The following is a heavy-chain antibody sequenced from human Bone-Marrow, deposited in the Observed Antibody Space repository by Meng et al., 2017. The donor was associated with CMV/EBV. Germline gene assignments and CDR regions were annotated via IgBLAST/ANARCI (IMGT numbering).Heavy chain of an antibody. CDR3: ARISWGENYYDSSGYYYYFDY. J-gene: IGHJ4*02. D-gene: IGHD3-22*01. Sequence: ASVKVSCKASGYTFTSYYMHWVRQAPGQGLEWMGIINPSGGSTSYAQKFQGRVTMTRDTSTSTVYMELSSLRSEDTAVYYCARISWGENYYDSSGYYYYFDYWGQGTLVTVSS. CDR2: INPSGGST. V-gene: IGHV1-46*01. CDR1: GYTFTSYY.